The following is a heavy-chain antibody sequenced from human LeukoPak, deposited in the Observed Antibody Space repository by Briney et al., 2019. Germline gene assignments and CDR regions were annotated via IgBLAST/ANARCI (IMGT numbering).Heavy chain of an antibody. Sequence: SQTLSLTCAVSGGSLSSGGYSWIWIRQPPGKGLEWIGYIYHSGSTYYNPSLKSRVTISVDRSKNQFSLKLSSVTAADTAVYYCARGQAGYHYFDYWGQGTLVTVSS. CDR3: ARGQAGYHYFDY. CDR1: GGSLSSGGYS. V-gene: IGHV4-30-2*01. D-gene: IGHD3-9*01. J-gene: IGHJ4*02. CDR2: IYHSGST.